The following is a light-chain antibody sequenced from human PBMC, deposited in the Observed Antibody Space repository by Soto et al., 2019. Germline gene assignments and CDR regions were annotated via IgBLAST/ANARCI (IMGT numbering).Light chain of an antibody. CDR2: EVS. V-gene: IGLV2-8*01. Sequence: QSALTQPPSASGSPGQSVTISCTGTSSDVGGYTYVSWYQQHPGTAPKLMFSEVSKPPSGVPDRFAGYTSGNTAPLTVSGHSAEEDADYCCSSFAGNNNVVFGGGTKLTVL. CDR3: SSFAGNNNVV. J-gene: IGLJ2*01. CDR1: SSDVGGYTY.